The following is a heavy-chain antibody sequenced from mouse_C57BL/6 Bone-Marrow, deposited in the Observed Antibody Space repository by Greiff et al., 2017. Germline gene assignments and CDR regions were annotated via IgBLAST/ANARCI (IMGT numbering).Heavy chain of an antibody. Sequence: EVQVVESGPELVKPGASVKMSCKASGYTFTDYNMHWVKQSHGKSLEWIGYINPNNGGTSYNQKFKGKATLTVNKSSSTAYMELRSLTSEDSAVYYCARSTMTSYYFDYWGQGTTLTVSS. CDR1: GYTFTDYN. D-gene: IGHD2-4*01. J-gene: IGHJ2*01. V-gene: IGHV1-22*01. CDR2: INPNNGGT. CDR3: ARSTMTSYYFDY.